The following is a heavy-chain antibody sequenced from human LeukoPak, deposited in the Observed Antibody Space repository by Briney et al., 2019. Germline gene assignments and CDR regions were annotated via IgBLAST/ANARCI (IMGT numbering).Heavy chain of an antibody. CDR1: GGSISGYH. V-gene: IGHV4-59*01. CDR3: AKHSTSHYYMDV. Sequence: SETLSLTCTVSGGSISGYHWSWIRQPPGKGLEWIGYIYYTGSTSYNPSLKSRVTISVDTSKNQFSLELSSVTAADTAVYYCAKHSTSHYYMDVWGKGTTVTISS. J-gene: IGHJ6*03. D-gene: IGHD6-6*01. CDR2: IYYTGST.